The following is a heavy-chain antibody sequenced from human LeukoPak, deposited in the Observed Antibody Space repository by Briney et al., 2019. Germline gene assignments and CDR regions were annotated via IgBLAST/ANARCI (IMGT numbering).Heavy chain of an antibody. V-gene: IGHV3-30*18. CDR3: GKGPGVYAMGALDY. J-gene: IGHJ4*02. D-gene: IGHD2-8*01. CDR2: ISFDASNK. Sequence: GRSLRLSCAASGFTFSSYAMHWVRQAPGKGLEWVAAISFDASNKYYADSVKGRFTISRDNSKNMLYVQMNSLRAEDTAVYYCGKGPGVYAMGALDYWGLGILVSVSS. CDR1: GFTFSSYA.